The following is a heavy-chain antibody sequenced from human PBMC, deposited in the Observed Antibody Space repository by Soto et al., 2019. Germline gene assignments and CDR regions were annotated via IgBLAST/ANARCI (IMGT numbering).Heavy chain of an antibody. Sequence: ASVKVSCKASGYTFTSYGISWVRQAPGQGLEWMGWISAYNGNTNYAQKLQGRVTMTTDTSTSTAYMGLRSLRSDDTAVYYCARDYYDSSGYYYVYYYYGMDVWGQGTTVTVSS. V-gene: IGHV1-18*01. CDR1: GYTFTSYG. CDR3: ARDYYDSSGYYYVYYYYGMDV. CDR2: ISAYNGNT. D-gene: IGHD3-22*01. J-gene: IGHJ6*02.